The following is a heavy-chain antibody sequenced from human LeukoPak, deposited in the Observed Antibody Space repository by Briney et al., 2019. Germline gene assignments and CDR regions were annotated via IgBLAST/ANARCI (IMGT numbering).Heavy chain of an antibody. CDR3: ARVSNGYSGSWYVS. D-gene: IGHD6-13*01. CDR2: INPNSGGT. CDR1: GYTFTGYY. V-gene: IGHV1-2*06. Sequence: ASVKVSCKASGYTFTGYYMHWVRQAPGQGLEWMGRINPNSGGTNYAQKFQGRVTMTRDTSISTAYMELSRLRSDDTAVYYCARVSNGYSGSWYVSWGQGTLVTVSS. J-gene: IGHJ5*01.